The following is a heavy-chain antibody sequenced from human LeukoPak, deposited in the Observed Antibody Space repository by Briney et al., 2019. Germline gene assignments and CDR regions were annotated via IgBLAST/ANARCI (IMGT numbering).Heavy chain of an antibody. Sequence: KTSETLSLTCTVSGDSISSSSYYWAWIRQPPGKGLEWIGSITYNGRTYYNPSLKSRVTISVDTSKTQFSLRLSSVTAADTAVYYCICQASSYDNGWSSVDYWAREPWSPSSQ. V-gene: IGHV4-39*01. CDR3: ICQASSYDNGWSSVDY. D-gene: IGHD6-19*01. CDR2: ITYNGRT. J-gene: IGHJ4*02. CDR1: GDSISSSSYY.